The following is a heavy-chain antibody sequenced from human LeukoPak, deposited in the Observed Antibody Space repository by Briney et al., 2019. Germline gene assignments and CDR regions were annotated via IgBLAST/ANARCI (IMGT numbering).Heavy chain of an antibody. D-gene: IGHD1-26*01. CDR2: IGTSSTTI. Sequence: HPGGSLRLSCAASGFTFSSYTMNWVRQPPGKGLEWVSNIGTSSTTIYYADSVKGRFTISRDNAKNSLYLQMNSLRAEDTAVYYCARDSSGSQPGAFDIWGQGTMVTVSS. J-gene: IGHJ3*02. CDR3: ARDSSGSQPGAFDI. V-gene: IGHV3-48*01. CDR1: GFTFSSYT.